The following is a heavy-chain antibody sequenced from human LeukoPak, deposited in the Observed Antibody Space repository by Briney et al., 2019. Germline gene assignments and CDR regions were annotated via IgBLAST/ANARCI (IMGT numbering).Heavy chain of an antibody. CDR3: AKGNVIVVVNYI. CDR1: VFTFSRYA. V-gene: IGHV3-23*01. J-gene: IGHJ4*02. CDR2: LSSSGSST. D-gene: IGHD3-22*01. Sequence: GGALRLSCAPSVFTFSRYAMSWVRQAPRAALEWGLGLSSSGSSTYNADPAKGRFTISRDNSKNTLYLQMNSLRAEDTAIYYCAKGNVIVVVNYIGGQGTLVTVSS.